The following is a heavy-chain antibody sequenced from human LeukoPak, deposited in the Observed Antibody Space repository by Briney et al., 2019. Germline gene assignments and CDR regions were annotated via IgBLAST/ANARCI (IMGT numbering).Heavy chain of an antibody. V-gene: IGHV1-8*01. CDR2: MNPNSGNT. CDR3: ATQIRGDIVVVPAAYFDI. J-gene: IGHJ3*02. CDR1: GYTFNNYD. Sequence: GASVKVSCKASGYTFNNYDINWVRQAPGQGLEWMGWMNPNSGNTGYAQKFQGRFTLTRETFISTAYMELSSLRSDDTAVYYCATQIRGDIVVVPAAYFDIWGQGTMVTVSS. D-gene: IGHD2-2*01.